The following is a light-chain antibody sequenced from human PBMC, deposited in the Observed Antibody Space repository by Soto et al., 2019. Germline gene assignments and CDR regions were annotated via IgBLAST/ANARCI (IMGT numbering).Light chain of an antibody. CDR1: QSVSSTY. J-gene: IGKJ1*01. CDR3: QQYRTSPPTWT. V-gene: IGKV3-20*01. CDR2: SSS. Sequence: ELVLTQSPGTLSLSPGDRATLSCRASQSVSSTYLAWYQQRPGQAPRLLIYSSSSRASGIPDRFSGSGSGTDFTLTLSRLEPEDFAVYYCQQYRTSPPTWTFGQGTKVEIK.